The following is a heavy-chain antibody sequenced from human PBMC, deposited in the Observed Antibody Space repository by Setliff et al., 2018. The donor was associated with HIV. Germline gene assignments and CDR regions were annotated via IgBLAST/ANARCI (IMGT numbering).Heavy chain of an antibody. D-gene: IGHD2-15*01. CDR2: IFDSENT. J-gene: IGHJ4*02. CDR3: VVYFIGNGGRGL. Sequence: SETLSLTCSVSNDSITYYYWNWIRQPPGKGLEWIGNIFDSENTNYNPSLKSRVTMSVDTSKNQFSLKLNSVTAADTAHYFCVVYFIGNGGRGLWGQGTQVTVSS. CDR1: NDSITYYY. V-gene: IGHV4-59*01.